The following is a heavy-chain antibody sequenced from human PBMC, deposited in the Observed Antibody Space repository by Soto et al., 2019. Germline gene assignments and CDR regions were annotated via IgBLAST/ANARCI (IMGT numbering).Heavy chain of an antibody. CDR3: AIRASYYDSSGYFDY. D-gene: IGHD3-22*01. CDR2: INGNGSST. Sequence: GGSLRLSCAASGFTFSSYTMSWVRQAPGKGLEWVSTINGNGSSTYYADSVKGRFTISRDNAKNTLYLQMNSLRAEDTAVYYCAIRASYYDSSGYFDYWGQGTLVTVSS. CDR1: GFTFSSYT. J-gene: IGHJ4*02. V-gene: IGHV3-23*01.